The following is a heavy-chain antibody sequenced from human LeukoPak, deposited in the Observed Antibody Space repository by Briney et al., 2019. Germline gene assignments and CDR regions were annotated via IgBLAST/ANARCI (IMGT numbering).Heavy chain of an antibody. CDR2: INTNTGNP. D-gene: IGHD2-21*01. Sequence: ASVKVSCKASGYTFTDYYIHWVRQAPGQGLEWMGWINTNTGNPTYAQGFTGHFVFSLDTSVTTAYLQISSLKAEDTAVYYCARSGDIVVGKGIDYWGQGTLVTVSS. J-gene: IGHJ4*02. V-gene: IGHV7-4-1*02. CDR1: GYTFTDYY. CDR3: ARSGDIVVGKGIDY.